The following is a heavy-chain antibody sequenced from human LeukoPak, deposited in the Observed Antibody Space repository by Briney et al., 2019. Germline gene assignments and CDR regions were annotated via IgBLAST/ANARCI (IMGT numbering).Heavy chain of an antibody. V-gene: IGHV1-69*04. CDR1: GGTFSSYA. CDR2: IIPILGIA. CDR3: ASMLAVAGTWFDP. J-gene: IGHJ5*02. D-gene: IGHD6-19*01. Sequence: AASVKVSCKASGGTFSSYAISWVRQAPGQGLEWMGRIIPILGIANYAQKFQGRVTITAGKSTSTAYMELSSLRSEDTAVYYCASMLAVAGTWFDPWGQGTLVTVSS.